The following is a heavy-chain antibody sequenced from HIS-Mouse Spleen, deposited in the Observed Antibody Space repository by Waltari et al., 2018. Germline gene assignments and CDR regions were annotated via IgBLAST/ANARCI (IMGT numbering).Heavy chain of an antibody. CDR3: AREIPYSSSWYDWYFDL. Sequence: QLQLQESGPGLVKPSETLSPTWPVPGGSISSSRYYWGWTRQPTGKGLEWIGSIYYSGSTYDNPSLKSRVTISVDTSKNQFSLKLSSVTAADTAVYYCAREIPYSSSWYDWYFDLWGRGTLVTVSS. J-gene: IGHJ2*01. CDR1: GGSISSSRYY. V-gene: IGHV4-39*07. D-gene: IGHD6-13*01. CDR2: IYYSGST.